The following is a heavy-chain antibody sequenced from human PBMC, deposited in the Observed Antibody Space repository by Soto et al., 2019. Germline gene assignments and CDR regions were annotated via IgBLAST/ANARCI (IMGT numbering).Heavy chain of an antibody. CDR2: INYDSGSV. Sequence: EVQLVESGGGWVQPGRSLRLSCAGSGFTFDVYAMHCVRQAPGKGLEWVSGINYDSGSVGYADSVKGRFTISRDNAKNTLYLQMNSLRAEDTAVYYCAKALGLYCGGDCFDAFDVWGQGAMVSVSS. V-gene: IGHV3-9*01. CDR3: AKALGLYCGGDCFDAFDV. J-gene: IGHJ3*01. D-gene: IGHD2-21*02. CDR1: GFTFDVYA.